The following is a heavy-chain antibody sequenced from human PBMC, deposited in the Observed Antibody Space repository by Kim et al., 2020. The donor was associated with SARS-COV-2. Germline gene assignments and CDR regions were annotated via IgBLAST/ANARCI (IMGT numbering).Heavy chain of an antibody. J-gene: IGHJ6*02. CDR2: IWYDGSSE. CDR3: ARDGLNYYGSGSYSYGMDV. CDR1: GFTFRGYG. D-gene: IGHD3-10*01. Sequence: GGSLRLSCAGSGFTFRGYGMHWVRQAPGKGLKWVALIWYDGSSEYYADSVKGRFTISRDDSKNTLYLQMNSLRAEDTALYYCARDGLNYYGSGSYSYGMDVWGQGTTVTVSS. V-gene: IGHV3-33*01.